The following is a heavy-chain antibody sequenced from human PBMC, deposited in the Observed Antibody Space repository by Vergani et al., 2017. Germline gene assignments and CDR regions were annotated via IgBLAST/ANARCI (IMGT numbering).Heavy chain of an antibody. CDR2: ISYDGTQK. J-gene: IGHJ1*01. CDR3: ATKSWGTPDCQIGYIEE. CDR1: GFTSSYYG. D-gene: IGHD1-1*01. Sequence: QVHLVESGGGVVQPGRSLRLSCVVSGFTSSYYGMHWVRQAPGKGLEWVAVISYDGTQKYYADSVKGRFTISRDNSKSTLYLQMNSLRTEDTAVYYCATKSWGTPDCQIGYIEEWGQGTLVTVSS. V-gene: IGHV3-30*03.